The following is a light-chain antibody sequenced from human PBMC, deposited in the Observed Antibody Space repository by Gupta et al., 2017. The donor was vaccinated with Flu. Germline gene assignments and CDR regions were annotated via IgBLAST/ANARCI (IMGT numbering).Light chain of an antibody. CDR2: LGS. J-gene: IGKJ4*01. V-gene: IGKV2-28*01. CDR1: QSLLHSNGYNY. Sequence: DTVMTQSPLSLPVTPGEPASISCRSSQSLLHSNGYNYLDWYLQKPGQSPQLLIYLGSNRASGVPDRFSGSGSGTDFTLKISRVEAEDVGVYYCRQSLPTPGTFGAGTKVEIK. CDR3: RQSLPTPGT.